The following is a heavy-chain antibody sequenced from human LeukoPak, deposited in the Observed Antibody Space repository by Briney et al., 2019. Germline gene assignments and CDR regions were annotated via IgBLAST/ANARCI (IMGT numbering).Heavy chain of an antibody. Sequence: GGSLRLSCAASGFTFDDYDMSWVRQAPGKGLEWVSGINWNGGSTGYADSVKGRFTISRDNAKNSLYLQMNSLRAEDTALYSCASDAWSGSYSSWGQGTLVTVSS. CDR3: ASDAWSGSYSS. V-gene: IGHV3-20*04. D-gene: IGHD1-26*01. J-gene: IGHJ4*02. CDR2: INWNGGST. CDR1: GFTFDDYD.